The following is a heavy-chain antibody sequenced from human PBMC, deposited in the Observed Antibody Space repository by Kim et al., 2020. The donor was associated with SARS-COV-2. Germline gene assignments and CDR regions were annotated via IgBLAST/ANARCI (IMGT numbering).Heavy chain of an antibody. CDR1: GYTFRNHD. V-gene: IGHV1-18*04. CDR2: ISIYNGNT. Sequence: ASVKVSCKASGYTFRNHDITSLRQAPGQGLEWMGWISIYNGNTKYAQNLQDRVTMTTDTSTSTTYMELRSLRSDDTAMYYCAKVIGWVGNIYYYGMDVWGQGTTVTVSS. D-gene: IGHD2-21*01. J-gene: IGHJ6*02. CDR3: AKVIGWVGNIYYYGMDV.